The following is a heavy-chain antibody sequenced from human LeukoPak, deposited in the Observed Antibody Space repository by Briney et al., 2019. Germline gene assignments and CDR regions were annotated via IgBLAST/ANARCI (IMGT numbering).Heavy chain of an antibody. Sequence: GRSLRLSCAASGFTFSSYGMHWVRQAPGKGLEWVAVIWYVGSNKYYADSVKGRFTISRDNSKNTLYLQMNSLRAEDTAVYYCARDPYPLHCGGDCYYFDYWGQGTLVTVSS. CDR3: ARDPYPLHCGGDCYYFDY. J-gene: IGHJ4*02. D-gene: IGHD2-21*02. CDR1: GFTFSSYG. V-gene: IGHV3-33*01. CDR2: IWYVGSNK.